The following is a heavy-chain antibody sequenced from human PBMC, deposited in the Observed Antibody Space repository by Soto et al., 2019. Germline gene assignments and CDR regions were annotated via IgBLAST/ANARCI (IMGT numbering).Heavy chain of an antibody. J-gene: IGHJ4*02. D-gene: IGHD3-10*01. CDR3: ARARVPPRGILSFDY. Sequence: PSETLSLTCTVSGGSISSGGYYWILIRQHPGKGLEWIGYIYYSGSTYYNPSLKSRVTISVDTSKNQFSLKLSSVTAADTAVYYCARARVPPRGILSFDYWGQGTLVTVSS. CDR2: IYYSGST. V-gene: IGHV4-31*03. CDR1: GGSISSGGYY.